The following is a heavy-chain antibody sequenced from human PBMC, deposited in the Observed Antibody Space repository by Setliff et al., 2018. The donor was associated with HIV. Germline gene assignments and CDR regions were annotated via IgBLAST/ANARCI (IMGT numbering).Heavy chain of an antibody. CDR2: INHSGST. V-gene: IGHV4-34*01. Sequence: TLSLTCAVYGGSFSGYYWSWIRQPPGKGLEWIGEINHSGSTNYNPSLKSRVTISVDTSKNQFPLTLSSVTAADTAVFYCARLTTTYYYDSSAYYHPVWGQGTLVTVSS. CDR1: GGSFSGYY. CDR3: ARLTTTYYYDSSAYYHPV. J-gene: IGHJ4*02. D-gene: IGHD3-22*01.